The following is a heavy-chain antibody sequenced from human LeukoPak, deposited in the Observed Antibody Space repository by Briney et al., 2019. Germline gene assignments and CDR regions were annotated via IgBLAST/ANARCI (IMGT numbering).Heavy chain of an antibody. D-gene: IGHD3-22*01. CDR3: ARNYYDSSGYYYFDY. V-gene: IGHV1-18*01. CDR2: ITVYNGNT. Sequence: ASVKVSCKASGYTFTNYGISWVRQAPGQGLEWMGWITVYNGNTNYAQKLQGRVTMTTGTSTSTAYMELRSLRSDDTAVYYCARNYYDSSGYYYFDYRGQGTLVTVSS. J-gene: IGHJ4*02. CDR1: GYTFTNYG.